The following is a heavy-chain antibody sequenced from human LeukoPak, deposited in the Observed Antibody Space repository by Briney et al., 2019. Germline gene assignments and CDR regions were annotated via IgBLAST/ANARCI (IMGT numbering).Heavy chain of an antibody. CDR1: GFTFSSYA. CDR3: AKMIPGVRSFDY. D-gene: IGHD7-27*01. V-gene: IGHV3-23*01. J-gene: IGHJ4*02. Sequence: GGSLRLSCAASGFTFSSYAMSWVRQAPGKGLEWVSAITDSGGSTYYADSVKGRFTISRDYFKNTLYLQMNSLRAEDTAVYYCAKMIPGVRSFDYWGQGTLVTVSS. CDR2: ITDSGGST.